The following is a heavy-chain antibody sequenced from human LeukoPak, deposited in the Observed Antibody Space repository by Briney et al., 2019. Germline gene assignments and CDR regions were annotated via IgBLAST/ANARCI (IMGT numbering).Heavy chain of an antibody. J-gene: IGHJ4*02. CDR1: GFTFSDYY. V-gene: IGHV3-11*01. CDR2: ISSSGSTI. CDR3: ARARSPIQLWPFDY. Sequence: GGSLRLSCAASGFTFSDYYMSWIRQAPGKGLEWVSYISSSGSTIYYADSVKGRFTISRDNAKNSLYLQMNSLRAEDTAVYYCARARSPIQLWPFDYWGQGTLVTVSS. D-gene: IGHD5-18*01.